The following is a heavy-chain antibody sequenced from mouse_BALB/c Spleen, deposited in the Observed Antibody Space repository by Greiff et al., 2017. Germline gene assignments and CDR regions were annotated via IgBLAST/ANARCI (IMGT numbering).Heavy chain of an antibody. Sequence: QVQLQQSGAELVRPGSSVKISCTASGYAFSSYWMNWVKQRPGQGLEWIGQIYPGDGDTNYNGKFKGKATLTADKSSSTAYMQLSSLTSEDSAVYFCAREDQLAWFAYWGQGTLVTVSA. J-gene: IGHJ3*01. D-gene: IGHD4-1*02. V-gene: IGHV1-80*01. CDR1: GYAFSSYW. CDR3: AREDQLAWFAY. CDR2: IYPGDGDT.